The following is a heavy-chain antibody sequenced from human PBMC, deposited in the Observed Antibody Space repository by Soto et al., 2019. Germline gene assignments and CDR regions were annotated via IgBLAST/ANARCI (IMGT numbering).Heavy chain of an antibody. V-gene: IGHV3-48*02. CDR2: ISSSSSTI. D-gene: IGHD6-19*01. Sequence: EVQLVESGGGLVQPGGSLRLSCAASGFTFSSYSMNWVRQAPGKGLEWVSYISSSSSTIYYADSVKGRFTISRDNAKNSLDLQINSLRDEDRAVYYCARGGGSGCDDWGQGTLVTVSS. J-gene: IGHJ4*02. CDR3: ARGGGSGCDD. CDR1: GFTFSSYS.